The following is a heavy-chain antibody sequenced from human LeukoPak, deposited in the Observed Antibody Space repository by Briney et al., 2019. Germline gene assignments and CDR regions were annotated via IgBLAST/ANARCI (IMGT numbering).Heavy chain of an antibody. Sequence: GESLTISCRGSGYNFTSYWIGWVRQMPGKGLEWMGIIYPGDSDTRYSPSFQGQVTISADKSISTAYLQWSSLKASDTAMYYCARPPTNWGSSDYWGQGTLVTVSS. V-gene: IGHV5-51*01. CDR2: IYPGDSDT. CDR3: ARPPTNWGSSDY. CDR1: GYNFTSYW. D-gene: IGHD7-27*01. J-gene: IGHJ4*02.